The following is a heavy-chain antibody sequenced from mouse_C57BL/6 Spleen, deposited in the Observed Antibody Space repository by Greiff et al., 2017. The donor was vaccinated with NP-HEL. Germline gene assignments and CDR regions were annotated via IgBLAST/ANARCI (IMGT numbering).Heavy chain of an antibody. CDR2: IWTGGGT. D-gene: IGHD3-3*01. V-gene: IGHV2-9-1*01. Sequence: VKLVESGPGLVAPSQSLSITCTVSGFSLTSYAISWVRQPPGKGLEWLGVIWTGGGTNSNSALKSRLSISKDNSKSQVFLKMNILQTDDTARYFCARNRGWGYAMDYWGQGTSVTVSS. CDR3: ARNRGWGYAMDY. J-gene: IGHJ4*01. CDR1: GFSLTSYA.